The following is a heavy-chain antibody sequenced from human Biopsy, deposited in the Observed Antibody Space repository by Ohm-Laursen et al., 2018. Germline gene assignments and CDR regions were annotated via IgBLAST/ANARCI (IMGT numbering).Heavy chain of an antibody. J-gene: IGHJ4*02. D-gene: IGHD4-23*01. CDR3: ARGSNDFGGLYFPR. V-gene: IGHV4-61*03. Sequence: SETLSLTCTVSGGSIGGSGDYCSWTRKPPGKGLEWIGHIFYTGYTSYNASLKSRVTISVDTSRNHFSLRLSSLTAADTAVYYCARGSNDFGGLYFPRWGQGTLLTVSS. CDR2: IFYTGYT. CDR1: GGSIGGSGDY.